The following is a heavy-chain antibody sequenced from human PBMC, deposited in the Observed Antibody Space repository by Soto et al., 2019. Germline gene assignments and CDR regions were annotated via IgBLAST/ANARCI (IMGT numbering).Heavy chain of an antibody. Sequence: SETLSLTCTVSGGSISSSSYYWGWIRQPPGKGLEWIGSIYYSGSTYYNPSLKSRVTISVDTSKNQFSLKLSSVTAADTAVYYCARHGCSGGSCYPQGAGYYYMDVWGKGTTVTVSS. CDR1: GGSISSSSYY. CDR3: ARHGCSGGSCYPQGAGYYYMDV. V-gene: IGHV4-39*01. D-gene: IGHD2-15*01. J-gene: IGHJ6*03. CDR2: IYYSGST.